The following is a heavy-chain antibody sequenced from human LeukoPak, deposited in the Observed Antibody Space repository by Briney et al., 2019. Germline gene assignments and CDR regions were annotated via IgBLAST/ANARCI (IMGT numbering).Heavy chain of an antibody. V-gene: IGHV3-23*01. Sequence: PGGSLRLSCAASGFTFSSYAMSWVRQAPGKGLEWVSAISGSGGSTYYADSVKGRFTISRDNAKNSLYLQMNSLRAEDTAVYYCARGSGYSSGYYYPLGYWGQGTLVTVSS. CDR1: GFTFSSYA. CDR3: ARGSGYSSGYYYPLGY. J-gene: IGHJ4*02. CDR2: ISGSGGST. D-gene: IGHD3-22*01.